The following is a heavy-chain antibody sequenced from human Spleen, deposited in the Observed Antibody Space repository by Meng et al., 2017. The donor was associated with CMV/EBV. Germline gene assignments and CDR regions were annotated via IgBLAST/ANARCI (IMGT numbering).Heavy chain of an antibody. V-gene: IGHV3-21*05. CDR2: ISSDSTYI. Sequence: GESLKISCAASGFTFSIYNMNWVRQAPGKGLEWVSFISSDSTYIYYADSVKGRFTISRDNRKNSLYLQMNYLRAEDTAVYYCARDQLSSSNSWSLDSWGQGTLVTVSS. CDR1: GFTFSIYN. J-gene: IGHJ4*02. D-gene: IGHD2-2*01. CDR3: ARDQLSSSNSWSLDS.